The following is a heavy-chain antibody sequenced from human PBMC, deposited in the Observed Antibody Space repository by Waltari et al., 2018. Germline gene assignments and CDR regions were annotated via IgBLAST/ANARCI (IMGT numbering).Heavy chain of an antibody. CDR3: VRDDGDCSSCWPYYFDL. CDR1: GYSISSGYY. CDR2: SYHSGSM. Sequence: QVQLQESGPGLVEPSETLSLTCSVSGYSISSGYYWGWIRQAPGKGLEWIGSSYHSGSMYYNPSLKGRVTISMDTSTNQFSLRLSSVTAADTAVYYCVRDDGDCSSCWPYYFDLWGQGTLVTVSS. V-gene: IGHV4-38-2*02. D-gene: IGHD6-13*01. J-gene: IGHJ4*02.